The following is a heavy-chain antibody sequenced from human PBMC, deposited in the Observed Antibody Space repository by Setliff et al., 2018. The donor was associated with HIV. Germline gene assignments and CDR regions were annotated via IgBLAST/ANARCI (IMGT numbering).Heavy chain of an antibody. CDR1: GCSISSYY. CDR2: IYYSGST. D-gene: IGHD4-17*01. J-gene: IGHJ4*02. Sequence: SETLSLTCTVSGCSISSYYWSWIRQPPGKGLEWIGYIYYSGSTNYNPSLKSRVTISVDTYKNQFSLKLSSVTAADTAVYYCAREIDYGDYFDYWGQGTLVTVSS. CDR3: AREIDYGDYFDY. V-gene: IGHV4-59*01.